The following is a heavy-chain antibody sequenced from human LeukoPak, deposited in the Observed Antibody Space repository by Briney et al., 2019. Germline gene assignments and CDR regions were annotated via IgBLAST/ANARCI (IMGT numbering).Heavy chain of an antibody. CDR2: ISGSGHSS. CDR3: ARVETGNWFDP. J-gene: IGHJ5*02. CDR1: GFSFSNYA. Sequence: GGSLRLSCAASGFSFSNYAMSWVRQAPGKGLEWVSGISGSGHSSYYADSVKGRFTISRDNSKNTLYLQMNSLRAEDTAVYYCARVETGNWFDPWGQGTLVTVSS. D-gene: IGHD1-1*01. V-gene: IGHV3-23*01.